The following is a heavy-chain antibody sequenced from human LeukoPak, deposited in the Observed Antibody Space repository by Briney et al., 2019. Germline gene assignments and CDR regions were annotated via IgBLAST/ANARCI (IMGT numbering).Heavy chain of an antibody. CDR2: IYYSGST. Sequence: SSQTLSLTCTVSGGSISSSSYYWGWIRQPPGKGLEWIGSIYYSGSTYYNPSLKSRVTISVDTSKNQFSLKLSSVTAADTAVYYWARHDSKVKQWLALEWFDPWGQGTLVTVSS. CDR1: GGSISSSSYY. J-gene: IGHJ5*02. CDR3: ARHDSKVKQWLALEWFDP. D-gene: IGHD6-19*01. V-gene: IGHV4-39*01.